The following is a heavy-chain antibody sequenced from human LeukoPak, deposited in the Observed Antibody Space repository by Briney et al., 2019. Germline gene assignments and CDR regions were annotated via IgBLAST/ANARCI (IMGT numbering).Heavy chain of an antibody. CDR3: ACITMIVVVTDY. V-gene: IGHV3-23*01. Sequence: GGSLRLSCAASGFAFSSYATSWVRQAPGKGLEWVSAISGSGGSTYYADSVKGRFTISRDNSKNTLYLQMNSLRAEDTAVYYCACITMIVVVTDYWGQGTLVTVSS. CDR2: ISGSGGST. J-gene: IGHJ4*02. D-gene: IGHD3-22*01. CDR1: GFAFSSYA.